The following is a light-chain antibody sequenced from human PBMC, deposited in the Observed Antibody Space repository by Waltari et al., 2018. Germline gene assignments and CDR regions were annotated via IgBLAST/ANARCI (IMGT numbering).Light chain of an antibody. V-gene: IGLV1-47*01. J-gene: IGLJ3*02. CDR1: NSNIGKNF. Sequence: QSVLTQPPSASGTPGQRVTISCSGSNSNIGKNFVYWYQQLAGTAPKLRVYRDDHRPSGVPDRFSGSKSGTSASLAITGLRSDDEADYYCAAWDDSLSGQVLFGGGTKLTVL. CDR2: RDD. CDR3: AAWDDSLSGQVL.